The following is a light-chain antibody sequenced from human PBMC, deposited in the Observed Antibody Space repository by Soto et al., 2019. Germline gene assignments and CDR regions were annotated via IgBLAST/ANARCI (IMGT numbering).Light chain of an antibody. V-gene: IGKV3-20*01. CDR3: QQYGSSPQT. CDR2: GAS. J-gene: IGKJ1*01. Sequence: EIVLTKSPATLSLSPGERATLSCRASQSVSSSALAWYQQKPGQAPRRLIYGASSRATGIPDRFSGSGSGTDFTLTISRLEPEDFAVYYCQQYGSSPQTFGQGTKVDI. CDR1: QSVSSSA.